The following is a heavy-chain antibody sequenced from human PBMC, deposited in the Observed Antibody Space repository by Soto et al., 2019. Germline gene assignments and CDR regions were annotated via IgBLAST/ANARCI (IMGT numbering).Heavy chain of an antibody. D-gene: IGHD3-10*01. V-gene: IGHV4-39*01. J-gene: IGHJ4*02. CDR2: INYSGTT. CDR1: GDSISSSIYY. CDR3: ASQDFYGSGSYDY. Sequence: QLQLQESGPGLVKPSETLSLTCTVSGDSISSSIYYWGWIRQPPGKGLEWIGYINYSGTTYYNPSLRSRVTMSVDTSKHQFSLKLSSVTAADTAMYYCASQDFYGSGSYDYWGQGTLVTVSS.